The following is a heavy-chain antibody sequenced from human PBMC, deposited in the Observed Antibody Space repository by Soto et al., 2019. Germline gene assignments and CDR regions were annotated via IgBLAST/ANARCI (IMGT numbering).Heavy chain of an antibody. V-gene: IGHV3-11*05. CDR1: GFTFSDYY. Sequence: QVQLVESGGGLVKPGGSLRLSCAASGFTFSDYYMSWIRQAPGKGLEGVSYISSSSSYTNYADSVKGRFTISRDNAKNSLYLQMNSLRAEDTAVYYCARVWVYISGCYFDYWGQGTLVTVSS. J-gene: IGHJ4*02. D-gene: IGHD6-19*01. CDR3: ARVWVYISGCYFDY. CDR2: ISSSSSYT.